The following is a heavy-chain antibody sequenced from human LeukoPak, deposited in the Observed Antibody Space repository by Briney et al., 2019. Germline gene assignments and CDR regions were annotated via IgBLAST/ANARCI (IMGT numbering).Heavy chain of an antibody. D-gene: IGHD3-22*01. CDR1: GGSISSYY. CDR2: IYYSGST. CDR3: ARQRGYDSSGYFDY. Sequence: KPSETLSLTCTVSGGSISSYYWSWIRQPPGKGLEWIGYIYYSGSTNYNPSLESRVTISVDTSKNQFSLKLSSVTAADTAVYYCARQRGYDSSGYFDYWGQGTLVTVSS. V-gene: IGHV4-59*08. J-gene: IGHJ4*02.